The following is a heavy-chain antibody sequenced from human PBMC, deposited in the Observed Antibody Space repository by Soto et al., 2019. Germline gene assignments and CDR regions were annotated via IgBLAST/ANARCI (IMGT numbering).Heavy chain of an antibody. CDR2: IYFRGST. J-gene: IGHJ4*02. D-gene: IGHD2-8*01. Sequence: SETLSLTCSVSGGSISSSSYYWGWVRRAPGKGLEWIGNIYFRGSTYYNPSLKSRVTIAIDTSKNQFSLKLRSVTAADTAVYYCARMGYATGWYHFDYWGQGALVTVSS. V-gene: IGHV4-39*01. CDR3: ARMGYATGWYHFDY. CDR1: GGSISSSSYY.